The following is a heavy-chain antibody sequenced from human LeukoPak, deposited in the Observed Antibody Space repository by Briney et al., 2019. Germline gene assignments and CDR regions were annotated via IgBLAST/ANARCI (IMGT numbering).Heavy chain of an antibody. CDR3: ARVGELLSESYYFDY. D-gene: IGHD1-26*01. CDR1: GYTFIGYY. Sequence: ASVKVSCKASGYTFIGYYIHWVRQAPGQGLEWMGWINPNSGGTNYAQKLQGRVTMTTDTSTSTAYMELRSLRSDDTAVYYCARVGELLSESYYFDYWGQGTLVTVSS. V-gene: IGHV1-2*02. CDR2: INPNSGGT. J-gene: IGHJ4*02.